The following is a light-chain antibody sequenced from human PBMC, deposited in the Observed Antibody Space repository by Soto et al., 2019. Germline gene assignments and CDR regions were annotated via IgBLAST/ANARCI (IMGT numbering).Light chain of an antibody. Sequence: DLPMTQSPSTLSASVGDRVTITCRASQSISTWLAWYQQKPGKAPKVLIYDASSLESGVPSRFSGSGSGTEFTLTISSMQPDDFATYYCQQYNRYSITFGQGTRLEIK. V-gene: IGKV1-5*01. CDR2: DAS. J-gene: IGKJ5*01. CDR3: QQYNRYSIT. CDR1: QSISTW.